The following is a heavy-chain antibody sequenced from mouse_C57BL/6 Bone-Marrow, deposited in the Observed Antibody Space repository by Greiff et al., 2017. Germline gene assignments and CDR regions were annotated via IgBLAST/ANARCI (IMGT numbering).Heavy chain of an antibody. J-gene: IGHJ4*01. CDR3: TRYEAMDY. CDR2: IRLKSDNYAT. CDR1: GFTFSNYW. D-gene: IGHD2-14*01. V-gene: IGHV6-3*01. Sequence: EVQGVESGGGLVQPGGSMKLSCVASGFTFSNYWMNWVRQSPEKGLEWVAQIRLKSDNYATHYAESVKGRFTISRDDSKSSVYLQMNNLRAEDTGIYYCTRYEAMDYWGQGTSVTVSS.